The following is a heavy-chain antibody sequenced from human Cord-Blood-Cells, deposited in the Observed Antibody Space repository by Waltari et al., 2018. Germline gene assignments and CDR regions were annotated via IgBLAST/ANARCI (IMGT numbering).Heavy chain of an antibody. CDR1: GGSFIGYY. CDR3: ARGSLGYFDL. J-gene: IGHJ2*01. Sequence: QVQLQQWGAGLLKPSETLSLTCAVYGGSFIGYYWSWIRQPPGKGLEWIGEINHSGSTNYNPSLKSRVTISVDTSKNQFSLKLSSVTAEDTAVYYCARGSLGYFDLWGRGTLVTVSS. V-gene: IGHV4-34*01. D-gene: IGHD3-16*01. CDR2: INHSGST.